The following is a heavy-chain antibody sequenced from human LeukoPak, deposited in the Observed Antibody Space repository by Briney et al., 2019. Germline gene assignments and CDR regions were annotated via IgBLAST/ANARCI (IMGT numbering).Heavy chain of an antibody. D-gene: IGHD5-18*01. CDR1: GFTFGDYA. V-gene: IGHV3-49*03. CDR3: TREDRYSYGLFDY. J-gene: IGHJ4*02. Sequence: GSLRLSCTASGFTFGDYAMSWFRQAPGKGLEWVGFIRSKAYGGTTEYAASVKGRFTISRDDSKSLAYLQMNSLKTEDTAVYYCTREDRYSYGLFDYWGQGTLVTVSS. CDR2: IRSKAYGGTT.